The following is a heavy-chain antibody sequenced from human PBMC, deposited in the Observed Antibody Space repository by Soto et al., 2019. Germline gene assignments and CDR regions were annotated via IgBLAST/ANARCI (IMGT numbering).Heavy chain of an antibody. CDR2: INPNSGGT. CDR1: GYTFTGYY. CDR3: ARGPPPATLRFLEWLSLDY. V-gene: IGHV1-2*04. J-gene: IGHJ4*02. D-gene: IGHD3-3*01. Sequence: GASVKVSCKASGYTFTGYYMHWVRQAPGQGLEWMGWINPNSGGTNYAQKFQGWVTMTRDTSISTAYMELSRLRSDDTAVYYCARGPPPATLRFLEWLSLDYWGQGTLVTVSS.